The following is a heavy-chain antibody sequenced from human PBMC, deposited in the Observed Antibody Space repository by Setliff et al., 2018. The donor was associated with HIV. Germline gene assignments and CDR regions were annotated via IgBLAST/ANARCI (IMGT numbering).Heavy chain of an antibody. J-gene: IGHJ4*02. Sequence: ASVKVSCKASGYTLTDYYIHWVQQAPGKGLEWMGRVDPEDGETTYAEKFQGRITITADTSTDTAYLELSSLRSEDSAFYYCTTPLDSSGYFGSDYFDYWGQGALVTVSS. CDR3: TTPLDSSGYFGSDYFDY. CDR1: GYTLTDYY. CDR2: VDPEDGET. D-gene: IGHD3-22*01. V-gene: IGHV1-69-2*01.